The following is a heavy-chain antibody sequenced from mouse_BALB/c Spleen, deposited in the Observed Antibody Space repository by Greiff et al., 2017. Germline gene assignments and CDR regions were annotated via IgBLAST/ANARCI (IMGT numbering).Heavy chain of an antibody. J-gene: IGHJ1*01. CDR2: IWAGGST. Sequence: VQLVESGPGLVAPSQSLSITCTVSGFSLTSYGVHWVRQPPGKGLEWLGVIWAGGSTNYNSALMSRLSISKDNSKSQVFLKMNSLQTDDTAMYYCARGDGNYEGWYVDVWGAGTTVTVSS. CDR3: ARGDGNYEGWYVDV. V-gene: IGHV2-9*02. CDR1: GFSLTSYG. D-gene: IGHD2-1*01.